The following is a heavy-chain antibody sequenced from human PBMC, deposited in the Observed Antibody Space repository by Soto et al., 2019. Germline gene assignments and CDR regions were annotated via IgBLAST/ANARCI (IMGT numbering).Heavy chain of an antibody. Sequence: GGSLRLSCAASGFTFSSYAIYWVRQAPGKGLEYVSAISSNGGSTYYANSVKDRFTISRDNSKNTLYLQMGSLRAEDMAVYYCARDKMVVTATLDYWGQGT. CDR2: ISSNGGST. D-gene: IGHD2-21*02. CDR1: GFTFSSYA. CDR3: ARDKMVVTATLDY. V-gene: IGHV3-64*01. J-gene: IGHJ4*02.